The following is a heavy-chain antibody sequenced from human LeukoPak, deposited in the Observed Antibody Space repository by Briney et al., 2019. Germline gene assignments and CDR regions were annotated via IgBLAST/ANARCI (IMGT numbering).Heavy chain of an antibody. CDR3: AKANYGSGYYYYMDV. CDR2: IRYDGSNK. J-gene: IGHJ6*03. CDR1: GFTFSSYG. Sequence: PGGSLRLSCAASGFTFSSYGMHWVRQAPGKGLEWVAFIRYDGSNKYYADSVKGRFTISRDNSKNTLYLQMNSLRAEDTAVYYCAKANYGSGYYYYMDVWGKGTTVTSSS. D-gene: IGHD3-10*01. V-gene: IGHV3-30*02.